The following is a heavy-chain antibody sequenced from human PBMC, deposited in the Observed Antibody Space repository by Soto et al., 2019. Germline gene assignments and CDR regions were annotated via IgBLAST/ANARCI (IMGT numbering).Heavy chain of an antibody. CDR1: GFTFSSYG. CDR2: ISYDGSNK. Sequence: GGSLRLSCAASGFTFSSYGMHWVRQAPGKGLEWVAVISYDGSNKYYADSVKGRFTISRDNSKNTLYLQMNSLRAEDTAVYYCATHIVVVTATPHAFDIWGQGTMGTVSS. V-gene: IGHV3-30*03. CDR3: ATHIVVVTATPHAFDI. J-gene: IGHJ3*02. D-gene: IGHD2-21*02.